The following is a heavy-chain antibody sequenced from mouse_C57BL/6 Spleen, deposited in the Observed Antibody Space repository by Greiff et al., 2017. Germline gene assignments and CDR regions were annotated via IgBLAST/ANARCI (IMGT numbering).Heavy chain of an antibody. D-gene: IGHD1-1*01. CDR1: GYTFTSYW. CDR3: ARTDYYGSSYVGNYFDY. Sequence: QVQLQQPGAELVRPGSSVKLSCKASGYTFTSYWMHWVKQRPIQGLEWIGNIDPSDSETHYNQKFKDKATLTVDKSSSTAYMQLSSLTSEDSAVYYCARTDYYGSSYVGNYFDYGGQGTTLTVSS. CDR2: IDPSDSET. V-gene: IGHV1-52*01. J-gene: IGHJ2*01.